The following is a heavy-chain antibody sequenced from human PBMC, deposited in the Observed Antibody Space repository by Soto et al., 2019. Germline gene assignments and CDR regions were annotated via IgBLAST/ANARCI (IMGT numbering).Heavy chain of an antibody. D-gene: IGHD3-10*01. V-gene: IGHV1-69*10. J-gene: IGHJ6*02. Sequence: ASVKVSCKASGGTFSSYAISWVRQAPGQGLEWMGGIIPILGIANYAQKFQGRVTITAVKSTSTAYMELSSLRSEDAAVYYCARARITMVRGYYYYGMDVWGQGTTVTVSS. CDR3: ARARITMVRGYYYYGMDV. CDR2: IIPILGIA. CDR1: GGTFSSYA.